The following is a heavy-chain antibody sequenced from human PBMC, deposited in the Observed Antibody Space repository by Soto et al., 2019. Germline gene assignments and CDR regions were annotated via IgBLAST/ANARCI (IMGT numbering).Heavy chain of an antibody. CDR2: INSDGSST. CDR3: ARVRMAGDFDI. D-gene: IGHD6-19*01. Sequence: EVQLVESGGGLVQPGGSLRLSCAASGFTFSSYLMHWVRQAPGKGLVWVSRINSDGSSTTYADSVKGRFTISRDSAKNTVYLQMNSLRAEDTAVYYCARVRMAGDFDIWGQGTMVTVSS. CDR1: GFTFSSYL. V-gene: IGHV3-74*01. J-gene: IGHJ3*02.